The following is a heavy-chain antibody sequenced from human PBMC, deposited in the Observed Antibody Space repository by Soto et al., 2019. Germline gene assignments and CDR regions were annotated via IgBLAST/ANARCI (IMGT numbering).Heavy chain of an antibody. CDR2: TYYRSKWYN. CDR1: GDSVSSGSAT. CDR3: ARDGSGCHWYFDV. V-gene: IGHV6-1*01. D-gene: IGHD6-19*01. J-gene: IGHJ2*01. Sequence: QVQLQQSGPGLVKPSQTLSLICAISGDSVSSGSATWSWIRQSPSRGLEWLGRTYYRSKWYNDYAISVKRRIVITPDTSKNHLSVQLDSVTPDDSAVYFCARDGSGCHWYFDVWGRGALVTVSS.